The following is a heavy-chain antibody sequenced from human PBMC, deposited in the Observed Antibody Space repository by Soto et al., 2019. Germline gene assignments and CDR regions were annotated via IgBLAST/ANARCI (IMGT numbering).Heavy chain of an antibody. D-gene: IGHD6-13*01. CDR3: ARGTSSWYYFDY. Sequence: SETLSLTCTVSGGSISSYYWSWIRQPAGKGLGWIGRIYTSGGTNYNPSLKSRVTVSIDTSKNQFSLNLRSVTAADTAMYYCARGTSSWYYFDYWGQGTLVTVSS. CDR2: IYTSGGT. CDR1: GGSISSYY. V-gene: IGHV4-4*07. J-gene: IGHJ4*02.